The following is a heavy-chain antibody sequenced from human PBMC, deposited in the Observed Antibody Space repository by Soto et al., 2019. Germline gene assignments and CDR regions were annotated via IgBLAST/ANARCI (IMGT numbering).Heavy chain of an antibody. CDR2: ISYDGSNK. CDR3: AKDRGYSGYAPEY. J-gene: IGHJ4*02. CDR1: GFTFSSYG. Sequence: QVQLVESGGGVVQPGRSLRLSCAASGFTFSSYGMHWVRQAPGKGLEWVAVISYDGSNKYYADSVKGRFTISRDNSKNTLYLQMNSLRAEDTAVYYCAKDRGYSGYAPEYWGQGTLVTVSS. D-gene: IGHD5-12*01. V-gene: IGHV3-30*18.